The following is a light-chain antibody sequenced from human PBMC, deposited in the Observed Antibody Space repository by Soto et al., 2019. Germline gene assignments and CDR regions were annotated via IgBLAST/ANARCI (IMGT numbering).Light chain of an antibody. J-gene: IGLJ1*01. CDR1: SSDVGGYDY. Sequence: QSALAQPASVSGSPGQSITISCTGTSSDVGGYDYVSWYQQHPGKAPKFMIYEVTNRPSGVSHRFSGSKSGNTASLAISGLQADDEADYYCTSYTPTSTYVFGTGTKV. CDR2: EVT. V-gene: IGLV2-14*01. CDR3: TSYTPTSTYV.